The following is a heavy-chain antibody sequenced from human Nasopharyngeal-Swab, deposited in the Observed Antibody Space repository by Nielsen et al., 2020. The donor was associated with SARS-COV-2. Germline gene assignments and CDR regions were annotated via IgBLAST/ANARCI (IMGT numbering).Heavy chain of an antibody. CDR2: IYYTGQT. CDR1: VGSIIRSSHY. V-gene: IGHV4-39*07. D-gene: IGHD1-26*01. Sequence: SETLSLTCSVTVGSIIRSSHYCGWIRQSPGKVLELLWSIYYTGQTYYNASLESRVTISIDTSKNQFSLQLRSVTAADTATYYCARESGGYYYFYGMDVWGQGTAVTVSS. J-gene: IGHJ6*02. CDR3: ARESGGYYYFYGMDV.